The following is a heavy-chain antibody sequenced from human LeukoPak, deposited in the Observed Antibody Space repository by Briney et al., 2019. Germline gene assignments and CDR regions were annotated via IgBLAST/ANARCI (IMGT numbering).Heavy chain of an antibody. J-gene: IGHJ4*02. CDR1: GYTFTVYY. Sequence: ASVKVSCKASGYTFTVYYIHWVRQAPGQGLEWMGWINPNSGGTNYAQKIHGRVTMTRDTSITTNYLELSRRRFYDTAVYYCARVPRVLGYCSGGSCSLFVSWGQGALVTVSS. CDR2: INPNSGGT. CDR3: ARVPRVLGYCSGGSCSLFVS. D-gene: IGHD2-15*01. V-gene: IGHV1-2*02.